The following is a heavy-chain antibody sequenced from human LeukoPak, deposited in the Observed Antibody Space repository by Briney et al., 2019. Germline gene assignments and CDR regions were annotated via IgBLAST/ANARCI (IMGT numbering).Heavy chain of an antibody. J-gene: IGHJ4*02. CDR2: INHIGST. CDR3: ARAVQLERLGFDY. CDR1: GGCFSVYY. V-gene: IGHV4-34*01. Sequence: SKTLSLTCTVYGGCFSVYYWSWIRQPPGKGLEWIGEINHIGSTNYNPSLKSRVTISVDTSKNQFSLKLSSVTAADTAVYSCARAVQLERLGFDYWGKGTLVTV. D-gene: IGHD1-1*01.